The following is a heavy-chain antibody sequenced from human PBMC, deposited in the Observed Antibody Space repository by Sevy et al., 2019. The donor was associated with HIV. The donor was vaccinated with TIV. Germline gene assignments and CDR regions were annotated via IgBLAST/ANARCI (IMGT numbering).Heavy chain of an antibody. D-gene: IGHD3-3*01. V-gene: IGHV3-53*01. CDR3: ARGKHVSDYYGSFDY. CDR1: GVTVSSNF. CDR2: IWLTGAT. J-gene: IGHJ4*02. Sequence: GGSLRLSCTVSGVTVSSNFISWVRQAPGKGLEWVSVIWLTGATYYADTVKGRFTISRDNSKNTVYLDMSSLRADDTAVYFCARGKHVSDYYGSFDYWGQGTLVTVSS.